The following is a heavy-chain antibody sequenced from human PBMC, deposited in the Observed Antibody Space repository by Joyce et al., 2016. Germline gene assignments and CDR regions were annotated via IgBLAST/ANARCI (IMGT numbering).Heavy chain of an antibody. CDR1: GFTFSNFG. CDR3: ARGFLYYDFLSGYLGYFQH. V-gene: IGHV3-33*01. D-gene: IGHD3-3*01. J-gene: IGHJ1*01. Sequence: QVQLVQSGGGVVQPGRSLRLSCAAAGFTFSNFGMHWVRQAPGKGVEWMAVVWFDGSKKYYADSVKCRFTISRDNSNNTLYLQMNSLRAEDTAVYYCARGFLYYDFLSGYLGYFQHWGQGTLVTVSS. CDR2: VWFDGSKK.